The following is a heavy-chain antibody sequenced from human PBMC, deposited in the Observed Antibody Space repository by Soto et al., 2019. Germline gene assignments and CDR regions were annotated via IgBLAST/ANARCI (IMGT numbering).Heavy chain of an antibody. CDR1: GFTFSSYW. CDR2: INSDGGIT. CDR3: ARDLAPRSGLGELGY. J-gene: IGHJ4*02. Sequence: GGSLRLSCAASGFTFSSYWMHWVRQAPGKGLVWVSRINSDGGITNFADSVKGRFTISRDNAKNTLYLQMNSLRAEDTAVYYCARDLAPRSGLGELGYWGQGTLVTVSS. D-gene: IGHD3-16*01. V-gene: IGHV3-74*01.